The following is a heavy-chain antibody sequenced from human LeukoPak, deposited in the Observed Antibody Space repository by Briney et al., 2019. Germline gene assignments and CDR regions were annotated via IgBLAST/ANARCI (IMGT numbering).Heavy chain of an antibody. J-gene: IGHJ4*02. CDR3: ASRDYFDY. CDR2: ITADSGTT. V-gene: IGHV3-48*02. Sequence: GGSLRLSCAVSGFTFSTKSMNWVRQAPGKGLEWKSYITADSGTTYFADSVRGRFTISRDNAKNSLYLQMNSLRDEDTAVYYCASRDYFDYWGQGTLVTVSS. CDR1: GFTFSTKS.